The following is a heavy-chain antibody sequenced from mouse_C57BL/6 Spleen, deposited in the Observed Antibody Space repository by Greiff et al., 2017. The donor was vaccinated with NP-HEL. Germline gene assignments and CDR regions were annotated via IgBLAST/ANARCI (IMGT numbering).Heavy chain of an antibody. J-gene: IGHJ4*01. CDR1: GYTFTDYY. CDR2: INPYNGGT. V-gene: IGHV1-19*01. CDR3: ARSSPYYAMDY. Sequence: VQLKESGPVLVKPGASVKMSCKASGYTFTDYYMNWVKQSHGKSLEWIGVINPYNGGTSYNQKFKGKATLTVDKSSSTAYMELNSLTSEDSAVYYCARSSPYYAMDYWGQGTSVTVSS.